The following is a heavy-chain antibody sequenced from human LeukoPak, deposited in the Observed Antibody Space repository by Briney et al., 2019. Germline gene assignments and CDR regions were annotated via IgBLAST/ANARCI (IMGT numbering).Heavy chain of an antibody. J-gene: IGHJ3*02. Sequence: SQTLSLTCTVSGGLISRIEYYWSWIRQPPGKGLEWIGYIYYSGSTNYNPSLKSRVTISVDTSKNQFSLKLSSVTAADTAVYYCARDLFIDGGAFDIWGQGTMVTVSS. CDR1: GGLISRIEYY. CDR2: IYYSGST. V-gene: IGHV4-61*08. D-gene: IGHD3-9*01. CDR3: ARDLFIDGGAFDI.